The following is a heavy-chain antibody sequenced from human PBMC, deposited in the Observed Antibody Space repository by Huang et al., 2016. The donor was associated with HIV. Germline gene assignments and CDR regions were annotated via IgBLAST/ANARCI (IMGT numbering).Heavy chain of an antibody. J-gene: IGHJ4*02. CDR2: ISYDGSNT. D-gene: IGHD1-26*01. V-gene: IGHV3-30*18. Sequence: QAQGKGLAWVAVISYDGSNTYYADSVKGRFTISRDNSKNTLYLQMNSLRAEDTAVYYCAKEVELWYSEGYFDYWGQGTLVTVSS. CDR3: AKEVELWYSEGYFDY.